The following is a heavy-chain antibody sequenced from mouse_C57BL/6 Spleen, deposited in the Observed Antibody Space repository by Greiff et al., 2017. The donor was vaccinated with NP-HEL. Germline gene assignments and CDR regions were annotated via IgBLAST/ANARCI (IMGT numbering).Heavy chain of an antibody. CDR2: ISPSAGST. CDR3: ASYYYGRP. D-gene: IGHD1-1*01. CDR1: GYTFTSYD. J-gene: IGHJ4*01. Sequence: QVPLKQSGPELVKPGASVKLSCKASGYTFTSYDINWVKQRPGQGLDWIGWISPSAGSTKYNEKFKGKATLTGDTSSSTAYMELHSLTYEDSAVYFCASYYYGRPWGQGTSGTVSS. V-gene: IGHV1-85*01.